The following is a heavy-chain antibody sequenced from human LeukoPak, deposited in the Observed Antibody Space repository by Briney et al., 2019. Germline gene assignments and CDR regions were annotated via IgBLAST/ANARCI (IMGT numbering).Heavy chain of an antibody. Sequence: PGGSLRLSCAASGFTFSSYAMHWVRQAPGKGLEYVSAISRNGGSTYYANSVKGRFTISRDNSKNTLYLQMGSLRAEDMAVYYCARVRLSGSYFFDYWGQGTLVTVS. CDR2: ISRNGGST. J-gene: IGHJ4*02. D-gene: IGHD1-26*01. CDR1: GFTFSSYA. V-gene: IGHV3-64*01. CDR3: ARVRLSGSYFFDY.